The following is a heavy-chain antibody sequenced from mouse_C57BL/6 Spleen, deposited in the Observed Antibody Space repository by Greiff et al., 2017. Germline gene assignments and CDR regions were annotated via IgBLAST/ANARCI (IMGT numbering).Heavy chain of an antibody. CDR1: GFTFSNYW. J-gene: IGHJ3*01. Sequence: EVKLVESGGGLVQPGGSMKLSCVASGFTFSNYWMNWVRQSPEKGLEWVAQIRLKSDNYATHYAESVKGRFTISRDDSKSSVYLQMNNLRAADTGIYYCTGDYYGSSPFAYWGQGTLVTVSA. CDR3: TGDYYGSSPFAY. CDR2: IRLKSDNYAT. V-gene: IGHV6-3*01. D-gene: IGHD1-1*01.